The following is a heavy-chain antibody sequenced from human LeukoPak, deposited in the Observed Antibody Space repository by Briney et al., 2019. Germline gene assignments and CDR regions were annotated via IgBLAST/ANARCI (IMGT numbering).Heavy chain of an antibody. CDR3: ARGTGPYGSGSYYELYEKNYYYYYMDV. J-gene: IGHJ6*03. CDR1: GGSISSYY. CDR2: IYYSGST. D-gene: IGHD3-10*01. Sequence: TSETLSLTCTVSGGSISSYYWSWIRQPPGKGLEWIGYIYYSGSTNYNPSLKSRVTISVDTSKNQFSLKLSSVTAADTAVYYCARGTGPYGSGSYYELYEKNYYYYYMDVWGKGTTVTVSS. V-gene: IGHV4-59*01.